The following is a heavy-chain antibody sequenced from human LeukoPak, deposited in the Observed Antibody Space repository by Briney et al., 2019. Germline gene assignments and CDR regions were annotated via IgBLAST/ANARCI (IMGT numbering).Heavy chain of an antibody. D-gene: IGHD1-26*01. V-gene: IGHV1-18*01. CDR2: ISAYNGNT. Sequence: GASVKVSCKASGYTFTSYGISWVRQAPGQGLEWMGWISAYNGNTNYAQKLQGRVTMTTDTSTSTAYVELRSLRSDDTAVYYCASASGATRDYFDYWGQGTLVTVSS. CDR1: GYTFTSYG. J-gene: IGHJ4*02. CDR3: ASASGATRDYFDY.